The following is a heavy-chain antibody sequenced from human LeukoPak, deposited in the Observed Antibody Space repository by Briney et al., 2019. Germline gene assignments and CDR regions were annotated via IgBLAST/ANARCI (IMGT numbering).Heavy chain of an antibody. Sequence: GGSLRLSCAASGFTFSSYAMSWVRQAPGKGLEWVSAISGSGGSTYYADSVKGRFTISRDNSKNTLYLQMNSLRAEDTAVYYCARGLFWGSYRSFDYWGQGTLVTVSS. CDR1: GFTFSSYA. V-gene: IGHV3-23*01. J-gene: IGHJ4*02. CDR3: ARGLFWGSYRSFDY. CDR2: ISGSGGST. D-gene: IGHD3-16*02.